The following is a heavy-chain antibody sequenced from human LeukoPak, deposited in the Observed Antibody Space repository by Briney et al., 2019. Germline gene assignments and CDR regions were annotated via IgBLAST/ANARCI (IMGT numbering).Heavy chain of an antibody. V-gene: IGHV3-30-3*01. CDR2: ISYDGSNK. CDR1: GFTFSSYA. CDR3: ARDPEPYYYDSSGYCFDY. Sequence: PGGSLRLSCAASGFTFSSYAMHWVRQAPGKGLEWVAVISYDGSNKYYADSVKGRFTISRDNSKNTLYLQMNSLRAEDTAVYYCARDPEPYYYDSSGYCFDYWGQGTLVTVSS. D-gene: IGHD3-22*01. J-gene: IGHJ4*02.